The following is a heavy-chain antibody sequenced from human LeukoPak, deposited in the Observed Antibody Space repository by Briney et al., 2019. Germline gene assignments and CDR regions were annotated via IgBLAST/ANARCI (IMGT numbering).Heavy chain of an antibody. D-gene: IGHD2-15*01. J-gene: IGHJ5*02. CDR1: GFTFSSYA. CDR2: ISYDGSNK. CDR3: ARAVVVVAATPYWFDP. V-gene: IGHV3-30*04. Sequence: GRSLRLSCAASGFTFSSYAMHWVRQAPGKGLEWVAVISYDGSNKYYADSVKGRFTISRDNAKNSLYLQMNSLRAEDTAVYYCARAVVVVAATPYWFDPWGQGTLVTVSS.